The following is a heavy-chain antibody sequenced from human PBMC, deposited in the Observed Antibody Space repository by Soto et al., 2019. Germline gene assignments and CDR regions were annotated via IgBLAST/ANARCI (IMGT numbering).Heavy chain of an antibody. CDR1: GFNFGNFG. CDR3: ARDRGYTMDV. J-gene: IGHJ6*02. CDR2: INSDGSNT. V-gene: IGHV3-74*01. Sequence: GGSLRLSCVASGFNFGNFGMHWVRQAPGKGLVWVSVINSDGSNTAYADSVKGRFTISRDSAKNTLYLQMNSLRAEDTAVYYCARDRGYTMDVWGQGTTVTVSS. D-gene: IGHD1-1*01.